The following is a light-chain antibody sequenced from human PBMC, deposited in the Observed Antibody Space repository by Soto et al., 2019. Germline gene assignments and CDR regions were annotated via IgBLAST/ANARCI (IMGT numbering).Light chain of an antibody. J-gene: IGKJ4*01. CDR1: QSVSSN. CDR2: GAS. V-gene: IGKV3-15*01. Sequence: ELVMTHSPATLSVSPGERATLSCRASQSVSSNLAWYQQKPGQAPRLLIYGASTRATGIPARFSGSGSGTEFTLTISSLQSEDFAVYYCQQYNNWPPLTFGGGTKVDIK. CDR3: QQYNNWPPLT.